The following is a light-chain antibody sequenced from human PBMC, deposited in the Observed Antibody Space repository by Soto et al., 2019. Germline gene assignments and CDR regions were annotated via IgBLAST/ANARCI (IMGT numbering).Light chain of an antibody. CDR2: DAS. J-gene: IGKJ5*01. V-gene: IGKV3-11*01. CDR1: QSVSSY. Sequence: EIVLTQSPATLSLSPGERATLSCRASQSVSSYLAWYQQKPGQAPRLLIYDASNRATGIPARFSGSGSGTDFTLTISILEPEDFAVYYCQQRSNWPPITFVQGTRLDIK. CDR3: QQRSNWPPIT.